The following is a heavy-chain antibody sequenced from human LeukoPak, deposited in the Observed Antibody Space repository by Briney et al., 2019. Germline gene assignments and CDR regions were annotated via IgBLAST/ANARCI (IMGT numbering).Heavy chain of an antibody. Sequence: ASVKVSCKASGYTFTSYYMHWVRQAPGQGLEWMGIINPSGGSTSYAQKLQGRVTMTTDTSTSTAHMELRSLRSDDTAVYYCARTYCCGATCYKWFDPWGQGTLVTVSS. CDR2: INPSGGST. J-gene: IGHJ5*02. D-gene: IGHD2-15*01. V-gene: IGHV1-46*01. CDR1: GYTFTSYY. CDR3: ARTYCCGATCYKWFDP.